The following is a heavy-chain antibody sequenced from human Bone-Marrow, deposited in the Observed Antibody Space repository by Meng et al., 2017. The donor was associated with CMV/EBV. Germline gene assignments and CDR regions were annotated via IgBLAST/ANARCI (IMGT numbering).Heavy chain of an antibody. D-gene: IGHD6-13*01. CDR1: GYTFTSYD. CDR2: INPSGGST. V-gene: IGHV1-46*01. J-gene: IGHJ6*02. Sequence: ASVKVSCKASGYTFTSYDINWVRQAAGQGLEWMGIINPSGGSTSYAQKFQGRVTMTRDTSTSTVYMELSSLRSEDTAVYYCARVKSVAEGVYGMDVWGQGTTVTVSS. CDR3: ARVKSVAEGVYGMDV.